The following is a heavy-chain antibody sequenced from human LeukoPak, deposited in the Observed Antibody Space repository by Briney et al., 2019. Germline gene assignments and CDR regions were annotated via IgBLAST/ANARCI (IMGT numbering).Heavy chain of an antibody. CDR1: NFFVSRNY. J-gene: IGHJ4*02. V-gene: IGHV3-53*01. CDR3: ARDDGATASDY. Sequence: GGSLRLSCAASNFFVSRNYMTWVRQAPGKGLEWVSVIYSDGSTYYADSVKGRFTISRDNSKNTLSLQMNGLRTEDTAVYYCARDDGATASDYWGQGTLVTVSS. CDR2: IYSDGST. D-gene: IGHD5-12*01.